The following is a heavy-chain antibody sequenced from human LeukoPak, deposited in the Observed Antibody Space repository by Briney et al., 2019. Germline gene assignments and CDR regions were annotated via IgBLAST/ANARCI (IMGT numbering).Heavy chain of an antibody. J-gene: IGHJ3*02. V-gene: IGHV4-38-2*01. D-gene: IGHD3-10*01. Sequence: IYPSGSTYYTPSLKSRVTISVDTSKNQFSLKLSSVTAADTAVYYCARQDYGSGTDDAFDIWGQGTMVTVSS. CDR3: ARQDYGSGTDDAFDI. CDR2: IYPSGST.